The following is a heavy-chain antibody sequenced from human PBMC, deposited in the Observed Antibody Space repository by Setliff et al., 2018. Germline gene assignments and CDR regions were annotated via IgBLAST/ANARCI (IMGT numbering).Heavy chain of an antibody. V-gene: IGHV3-23*01. D-gene: IGHD4-17*01. CDR3: ARRMTTVYYMDV. CDR1: GFTFSTYA. Sequence: GGSLSLSCAASGFTFSTYAMSWVRQAPGKGLAWVSAINYSGGSTYYADSVKGRFIVSRDNSKNTLYLQMNSLTAEDTAIYYCARRMTTVYYMDVWGKGTTVTVSS. CDR2: INYSGGST. J-gene: IGHJ6*03.